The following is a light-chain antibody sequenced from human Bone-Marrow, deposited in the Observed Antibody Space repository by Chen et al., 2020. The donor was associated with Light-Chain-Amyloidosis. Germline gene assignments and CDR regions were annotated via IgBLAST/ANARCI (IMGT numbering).Light chain of an antibody. CDR2: DAS. Sequence: EIVLTKSPATLSLSPGARATLSCRASQSVSNYLAWYQQKPGQAPRLLIYDASKRATGIKARFSGSGSGTDFTLTISSLEPEDFAVYYWQQRVNWRTFGGGTKVEFK. CDR1: QSVSNY. V-gene: IGKV3-11*01. CDR3: QQRVNWRT. J-gene: IGKJ4*01.